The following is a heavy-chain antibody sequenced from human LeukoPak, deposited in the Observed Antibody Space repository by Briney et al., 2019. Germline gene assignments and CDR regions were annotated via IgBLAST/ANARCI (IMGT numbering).Heavy chain of an antibody. CDR3: ARSSTSCYRCYMDV. J-gene: IGHJ6*03. D-gene: IGHD2-2*02. V-gene: IGHV3-23*01. Sequence: GGSLRLSCAASGFTFSGYAMSWVRQAPGKGLEWVSAISGSGGSTYYADSVKGRFTISRDNAKNSLYLQMNSLRAEDTAVYYCARSSTSCYRCYMDVWGKGTTVTVSS. CDR2: ISGSGGST. CDR1: GFTFSGYA.